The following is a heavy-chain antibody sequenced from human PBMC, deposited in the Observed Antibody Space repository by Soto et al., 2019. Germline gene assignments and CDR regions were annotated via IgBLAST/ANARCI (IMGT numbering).Heavy chain of an antibody. D-gene: IGHD6-25*01. CDR1: GFIFRNYL. V-gene: IGHV3-7*01. CDR3: AREKRANGYFDY. Sequence: GGSLRLSCAASGFIFRNYLMSWVRQAPGRGLEWVANIKEDGSERYYVDSVNGRFTISRDNAKNSLYLEMTRPRADDTAIYYCAREKRANGYFDYWGQGTQVTVSS. CDR2: IKEDGSER. J-gene: IGHJ4*02.